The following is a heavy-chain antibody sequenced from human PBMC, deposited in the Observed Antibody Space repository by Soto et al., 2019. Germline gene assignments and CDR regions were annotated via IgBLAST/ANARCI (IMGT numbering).Heavy chain of an antibody. D-gene: IGHD3-9*01. CDR2: IYYTGST. V-gene: IGHV4-30-2*06. CDR3: ARDKGRYDSGMDV. CDR1: GGSISSGGFP. J-gene: IGHJ6*04. Sequence: PSETLSLTCAVSGGSISSGGFPWSWIRQSPGKGLECIGYIYYTGSTYYSPSLKSRVTISVDRSKNQFSLTLSSVTAADTAVYYCARDKGRYDSGMDVWGEGATVTVSS.